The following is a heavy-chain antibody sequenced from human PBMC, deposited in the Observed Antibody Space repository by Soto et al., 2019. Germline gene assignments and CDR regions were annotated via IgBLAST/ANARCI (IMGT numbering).Heavy chain of an antibody. CDR2: ISADTGNT. CDR1: GYTFTSNG. J-gene: IGHJ3*02. V-gene: IGHV1-18*01. Sequence: GSVKVSCKASGYTFTSNGISWVRQAPGQGLEWMGWISADTGNTNYAQKVQGRVTMTRDTSTSTVYMELRSLRSEDTAVYFCARDRAHGFDIWGQGTMVTVSS. CDR3: ARDRAHGFDI.